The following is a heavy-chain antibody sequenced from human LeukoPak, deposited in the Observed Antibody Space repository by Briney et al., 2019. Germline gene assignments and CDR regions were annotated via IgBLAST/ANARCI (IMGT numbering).Heavy chain of an antibody. D-gene: IGHD1-26*01. V-gene: IGHV3-7*01. Sequence: GGSLRLSCAASGFTFSTYWMSWVRQAPGKGLEWVANIKQDGSGKYYVDSVKGRFTISRDNAKNSMYLQMSSLRAEDTAVYYCARWAGGHYDYWGQGTLVTVSS. CDR2: IKQDGSGK. CDR1: GFTFSTYW. CDR3: ARWAGGHYDY. J-gene: IGHJ4*02.